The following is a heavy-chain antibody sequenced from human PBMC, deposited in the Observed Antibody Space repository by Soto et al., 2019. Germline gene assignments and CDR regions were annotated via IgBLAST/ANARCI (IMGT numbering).Heavy chain of an antibody. V-gene: IGHV1-69*04. J-gene: IGHJ6*03. CDR3: ARDVPRSQNPSGYMDV. D-gene: IGHD3-10*01. Sequence: SVKVSCKASGGTFSSYTISWVRQAPGQGLEWMGRIIPILGIANYAQKFQGRVTITADKSTSTAYMELSSLRSEDAAVYYCARDVPRSQNPSGYMDVWGKGTTVTVSS. CDR1: GGTFSSYT. CDR2: IIPILGIA.